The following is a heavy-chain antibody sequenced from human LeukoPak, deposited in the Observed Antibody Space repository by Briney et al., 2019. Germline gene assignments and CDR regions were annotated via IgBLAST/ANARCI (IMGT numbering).Heavy chain of an antibody. Sequence: GGSLRLSCAASGFTFSSYWMSWVRQAPGKGLEWVANIKQDGSEKNYVDSVKGRFTISRDNAKNSLYLQMNSLRAEDTAVYYCARVYDSSGYPYYFDYWGQGTLVTVSS. CDR1: GFTFSSYW. V-gene: IGHV3-7*01. J-gene: IGHJ4*02. CDR2: IKQDGSEK. D-gene: IGHD3-22*01. CDR3: ARVYDSSGYPYYFDY.